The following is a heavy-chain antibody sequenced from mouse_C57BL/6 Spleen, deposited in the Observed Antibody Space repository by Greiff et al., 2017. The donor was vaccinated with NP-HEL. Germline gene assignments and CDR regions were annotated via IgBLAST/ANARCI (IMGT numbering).Heavy chain of an antibody. Sequence: VQLQQPGAELVKPGASVKVSCKASGFTFTSYWMHWVKQRPGQGLEWIGRIHPSDSDTNYNQKFKGKATLTVDKSSSTAYMQLSSLTSEDSAVYYCAFTTVVGGYFDVWGTGTTVTVSS. D-gene: IGHD1-1*01. J-gene: IGHJ1*03. V-gene: IGHV1-74*01. CDR2: IHPSDSDT. CDR3: AFTTVVGGYFDV. CDR1: GFTFTSYW.